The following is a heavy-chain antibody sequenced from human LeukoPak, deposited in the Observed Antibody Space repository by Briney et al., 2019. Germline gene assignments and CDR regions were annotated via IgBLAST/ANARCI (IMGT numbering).Heavy chain of an antibody. CDR3: ARETPGYSYVGLDY. D-gene: IGHD5-18*01. J-gene: IGHJ4*02. CDR2: ISSSGSA. CDR1: GDSLGIYK. V-gene: IGHV4-59*01. Sequence: PSETLSLTCSVSGDSLGIYKWSWIRQPPGKGLEWIAHISSSGSAIYNPSLMSRVSMSVDTSKNQFSLRLTSVTAADTAVYYCARETPGYSYVGLDYWGQGTLVTVSS.